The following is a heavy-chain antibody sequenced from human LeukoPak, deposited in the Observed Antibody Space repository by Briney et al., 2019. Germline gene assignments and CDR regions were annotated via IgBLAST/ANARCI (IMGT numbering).Heavy chain of an antibody. CDR3: ARDGDGYYS. V-gene: IGHV3-21*01. CDR1: GFTFKTYS. J-gene: IGHJ5*02. D-gene: IGHD5-18*01. CDR2: ISSGGTYV. Sequence: PGGSLRPSCVVSGFTFKTYSMNWVRQAPGKGLEWVSSISSGGTYVDYADSVKGRFTISRDNAKNSLYLQMNSLRAEDTAVFYCARDGDGYYSWGQGALVTVSS.